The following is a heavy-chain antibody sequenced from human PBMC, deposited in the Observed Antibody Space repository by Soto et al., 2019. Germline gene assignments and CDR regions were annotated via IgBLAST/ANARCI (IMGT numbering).Heavy chain of an antibody. CDR3: VRFECGRTAVVTGIEANCX. J-gene: IGHJ4*02. D-gene: IGHD2-21*02. Sequence: WGSLRLTCTASGFTFSNYGMHWVRQGPGKGLVWVSRINSDETITSYAYSVKGRFTISRVNAKTTLYLQMSSLRVEDTALYYCVRFECGRTAVVTGIEANCXWGQGTLFTVSX. CDR1: GFTFSNYG. V-gene: IGHV3-74*01. CDR2: INSDETIT.